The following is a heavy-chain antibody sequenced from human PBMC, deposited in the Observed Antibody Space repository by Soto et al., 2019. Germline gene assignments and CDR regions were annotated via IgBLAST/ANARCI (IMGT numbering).Heavy chain of an antibody. CDR2: INWNGGNK. CDR3: AKVRGRTTGTAGDFDY. D-gene: IGHD1-1*01. V-gene: IGHV3-9*01. J-gene: IGHJ4*02. Sequence: DVQLVESGGGLVQPDRSLRLSCAASGFTFDDFAMHWVRQAPGKGLEWVSGINWNGGNKAYADSVKGRFTISRDNAKNSLYLQVNSLRDEDTALYYCAKVRGRTTGTAGDFDYWGQGALITVSS. CDR1: GFTFDDFA.